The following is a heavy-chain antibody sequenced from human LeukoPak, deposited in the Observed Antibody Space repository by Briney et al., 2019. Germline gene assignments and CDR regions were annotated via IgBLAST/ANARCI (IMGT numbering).Heavy chain of an antibody. Sequence: SETLSLTCTVSGGSISSYYWSWIRQPPGKGLEWIGYIYYSGSTNYNPSLKSRVTISVDTSKNQFSLKLSSVTAADTALYYCARGGSVRPFDYWGQGSLVTVSS. CDR3: ARGGSVRPFDY. D-gene: IGHD3-10*01. J-gene: IGHJ4*02. CDR1: GGSISSYY. V-gene: IGHV4-59*01. CDR2: IYYSGST.